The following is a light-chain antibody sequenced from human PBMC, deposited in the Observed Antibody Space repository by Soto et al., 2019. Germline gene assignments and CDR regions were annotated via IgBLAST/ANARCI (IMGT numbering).Light chain of an antibody. CDR2: GAS. Sequence: EIVMTPSPATLSVSPVERATLSCRASQSVSSNLAWYQQKPGQAPRLLIYGASTRATGIPARFSGSGSGTEFTLTISSLQSEDFAVYYCQQRSNWPPKITFGQGTRLEIK. V-gene: IGKV3-15*01. J-gene: IGKJ5*01. CDR3: QQRSNWPPKIT. CDR1: QSVSSN.